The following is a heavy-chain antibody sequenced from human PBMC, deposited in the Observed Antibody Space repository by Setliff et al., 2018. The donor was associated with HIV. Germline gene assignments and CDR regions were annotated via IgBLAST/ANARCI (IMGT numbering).Heavy chain of an antibody. CDR3: TREGRGDPAMATTRIDY. J-gene: IGHJ4*02. CDR2: IYYTGFA. Sequence: SETLSLTCSVSGDSISSGSYFWGWIRQTPGKGLEWIGNIYYTGFAYYNPSLKSRVTRSLDTSKTHFFLNLTSVTDADTAVYFCTREGRGDPAMATTRIDYWGQGRLVTVSS. D-gene: IGHD1-1*01. CDR1: GDSISSGSYF. V-gene: IGHV4-39*02.